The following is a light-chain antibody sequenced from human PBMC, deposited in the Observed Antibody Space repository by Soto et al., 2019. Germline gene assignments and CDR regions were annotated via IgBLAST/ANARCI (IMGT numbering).Light chain of an antibody. J-gene: IGKJ2*01. Sequence: EIVMTQSPATLSVSPGERATLSCRASHSVSSNLAWYQQKPGQAPRLLIYDASTRATGIPARFSGSGSRTEFTLTISNLQSEDFAVYYCQQYNNWPPKYTFGQGTKLEIK. CDR2: DAS. CDR3: QQYNNWPPKYT. V-gene: IGKV3D-15*01. CDR1: HSVSSN.